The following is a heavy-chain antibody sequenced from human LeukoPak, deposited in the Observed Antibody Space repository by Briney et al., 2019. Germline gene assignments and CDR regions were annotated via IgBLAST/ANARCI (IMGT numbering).Heavy chain of an antibody. CDR3: ASGSLTYYYGSGTEGYFDY. CDR2: IYYSGNT. D-gene: IGHD3-10*01. J-gene: IGHJ4*02. CDR1: GGSISSYY. V-gene: IGHV4-59*01. Sequence: PSETLSLTCTVSGGSISSYYWSWIRQPPGKGLEWIGYIYYSGNTNYNPSLKSRVTISVDTSKNQFSLKLSSVTAADTAVYYCASGSLTYYYGSGTEGYFDYWGQGTLVTVSS.